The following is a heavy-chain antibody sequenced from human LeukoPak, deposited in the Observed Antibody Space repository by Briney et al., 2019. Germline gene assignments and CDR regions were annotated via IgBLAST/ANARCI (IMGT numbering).Heavy chain of an antibody. CDR2: VSSTGAT. J-gene: IGHJ4*02. D-gene: IGHD4-17*01. CDR1: GGSINTYY. V-gene: IGHV4-59*08. CDR3: ARHPDYGDQVFDH. Sequence: SETLSLTCTVSGGSINTYYWTWIRQSPGKGLEWIGCVSSTGATNYNPSLKSRVTVSLDTSQKQFSLKLTSVTAADTAVYYCARHPDYGDQVFDHWGQGTLVTVSS.